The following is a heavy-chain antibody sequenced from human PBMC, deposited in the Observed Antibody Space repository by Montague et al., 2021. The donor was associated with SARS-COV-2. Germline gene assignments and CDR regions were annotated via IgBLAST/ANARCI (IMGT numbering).Heavy chain of an antibody. Sequence: SLRLSCAASGFTFSDYYMSWVRQAPGRGLEWIAYITTGGDSIYFADSVKGRFTISRDKAKKSIFLQLNSLRAEDTAVYYCVRDRANIYYYIFTYRGGFDYWGQGTLVTVSS. J-gene: IGHJ4*02. CDR1: GFTFSDYY. V-gene: IGHV3-11*01. CDR2: ITTGGDSI. CDR3: VRDRANIYYYIFTYRGGFDY. D-gene: IGHD3-22*01.